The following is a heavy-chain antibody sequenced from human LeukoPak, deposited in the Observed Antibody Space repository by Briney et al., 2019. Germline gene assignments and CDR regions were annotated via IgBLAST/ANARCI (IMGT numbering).Heavy chain of an antibody. Sequence: SETLSLTCTVSGGSISSYXXXXXXXXXXXXXXXXXXXYYSGSTNYNPSLKSRVTISVDTSKNQFSLKLSSVTAADTAVYYCARDRPTLWFGEGNWFDPWGQGTLVTVSS. D-gene: IGHD3-10*01. J-gene: IGHJ5*02. CDR3: ARDRPTLWFGEGNWFDP. CDR1: GGSISSYX. CDR2: XYYSGST. V-gene: IGHV4-59*01.